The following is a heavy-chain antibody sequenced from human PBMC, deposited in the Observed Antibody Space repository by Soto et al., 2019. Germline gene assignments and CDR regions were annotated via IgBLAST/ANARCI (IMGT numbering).Heavy chain of an antibody. Sequence: GASVKVSCKASGGTFSSYAISWVRQAPGQGLEWMGGIIPIFGTANYAQKFQGRVTITRDMSTSTAYMELSSLRSEDTAVYYCAADRGHYYDSRGGGAFDIWGQGTMVTVSS. CDR2: IIPIFGTA. J-gene: IGHJ3*02. V-gene: IGHV1-69*05. CDR3: AADRGHYYDSRGGGAFDI. CDR1: GGTFSSYA. D-gene: IGHD3-22*01.